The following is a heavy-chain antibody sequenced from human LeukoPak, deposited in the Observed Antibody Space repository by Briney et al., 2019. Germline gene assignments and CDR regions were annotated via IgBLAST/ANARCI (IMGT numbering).Heavy chain of an antibody. V-gene: IGHV3-23*01. D-gene: IGHD3-22*01. Sequence: PGGSLRLSCAASGFTFSSYAMSWVRQAPGKGLEWVSAISGSGGSTYYADSVKGRFTISRDNSKNTLYLQMNRLRDEDTAVYYCAANYDSSGYYYVWGQGTLVTVSS. J-gene: IGHJ4*02. CDR1: GFTFSSYA. CDR3: AANYDSSGYYYV. CDR2: ISGSGGST.